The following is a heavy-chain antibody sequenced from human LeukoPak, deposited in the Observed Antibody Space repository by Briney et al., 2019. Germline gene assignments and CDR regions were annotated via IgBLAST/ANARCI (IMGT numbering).Heavy chain of an antibody. CDR2: MNPNSGNT. Sequence: ASVKVSCKASGYTFTSYDINWVRQATGQGLEWMGWMNPNSGNTGYAQKFQGRVTITRNTSISTAYMELSGLRSEDTAVYYCAREGGYYYDSSGYPRGFDYWGQGTLVTVSS. CDR3: AREGGYYYDSSGYPRGFDY. CDR1: GYTFTSYD. V-gene: IGHV1-8*03. D-gene: IGHD3-22*01. J-gene: IGHJ4*02.